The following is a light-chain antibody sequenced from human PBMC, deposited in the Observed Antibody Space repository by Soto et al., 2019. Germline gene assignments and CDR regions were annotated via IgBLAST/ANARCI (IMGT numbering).Light chain of an antibody. V-gene: IGKV3-11*01. CDR3: KQRSNWPLFT. CDR1: QSVSSY. J-gene: IGKJ2*01. CDR2: DTS. Sequence: EIVLTQSPATVSLSPGERVTLSCRASQSVSSYLAWYQQKPGQPPRLLIYDTSDRATGFPARFSGSGSGTDFTLTIRSLEPEDFAVYYCKQRSNWPLFTFGQGTKLE.